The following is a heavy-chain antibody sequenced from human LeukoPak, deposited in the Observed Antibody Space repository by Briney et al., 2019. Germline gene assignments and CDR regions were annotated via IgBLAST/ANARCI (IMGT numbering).Heavy chain of an antibody. CDR2: IYYSGST. CDR1: GGSISSYY. Sequence: PSETPSLTCTVSGGSISSYYWSWIRQPPGKGLEWIGYIYYSGSTNYNPSLKSRVTISVDTSKNQFSLKLSSVTAADTAVYYCAREHSSSSVVTAISDAFDIWGQGTMVTVSS. CDR3: AREHSSSSVVTAISDAFDI. V-gene: IGHV4-59*01. D-gene: IGHD2-21*02. J-gene: IGHJ3*02.